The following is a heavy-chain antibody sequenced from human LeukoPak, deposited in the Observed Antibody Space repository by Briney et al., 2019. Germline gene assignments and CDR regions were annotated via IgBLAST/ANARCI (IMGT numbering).Heavy chain of an antibody. CDR2: IIPIFVTA. J-gene: IGHJ4*02. D-gene: IGHD3-3*01. Sequence: GAPVKFSCKASGGTFSSYAISWVRQATGQGLEWRGGIIPIFVTANYAQKFQGRVTITADEFTSTAYMELNSLRAEDTAVYYCAKARRFLEWNIKLIDYWGQGTLVTVSS. CDR1: GGTFSSYA. CDR3: AKARRFLEWNIKLIDY. V-gene: IGHV1-69*13.